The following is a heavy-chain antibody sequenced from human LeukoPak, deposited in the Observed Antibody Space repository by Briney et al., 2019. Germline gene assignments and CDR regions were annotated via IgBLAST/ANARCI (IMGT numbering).Heavy chain of an antibody. CDR3: TRALITMVRGAITRGGHDAFDI. Sequence: GGSLRLSCAASGFTFSTYSMNWVRQAPGKGLEWVSSISSSSYIYYADSVKGRFTISRDNAKNSLYLQMNSLRAEDTAVYYCTRALITMVRGAITRGGHDAFDIWGQGTMVTVSS. V-gene: IGHV3-21*01. CDR1: GFTFSTYS. CDR2: ISSSSYI. J-gene: IGHJ3*02. D-gene: IGHD3-10*01.